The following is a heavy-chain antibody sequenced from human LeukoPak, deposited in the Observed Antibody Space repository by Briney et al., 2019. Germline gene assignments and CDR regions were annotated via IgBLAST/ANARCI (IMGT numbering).Heavy chain of an antibody. CDR1: GFTFSTYW. CDR3: ARGGELLRPADY. CDR2: MNQDGSEK. V-gene: IGHV3-7*01. J-gene: IGHJ4*02. D-gene: IGHD1-26*01. Sequence: PGGSLRLSCAASGFTFSTYWMSWVRQAPGKGLEGVANMNQDGSEKYYVDSVKGRFTISRDNAKNSLYLQMNNLRPEDTAVYYCARGGELLRPADYWGQGTLVTVSS.